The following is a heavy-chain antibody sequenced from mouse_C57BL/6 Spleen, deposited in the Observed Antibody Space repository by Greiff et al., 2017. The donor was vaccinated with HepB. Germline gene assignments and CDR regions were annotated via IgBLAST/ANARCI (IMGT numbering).Heavy chain of an antibody. V-gene: IGHV1-63*01. J-gene: IGHJ2*01. Sequence: QVQLKQSGAELVRPGTSVKMSCKASGYTFTNYWIGWAKQRPGHGLEWIGDIYPGGGYTNYNEKFKGKATLTADKSSSTAYMQFSSLTSEASAIYYCARSNYGSSYSDYWGQGTTLTVSS. D-gene: IGHD1-1*01. CDR3: ARSNYGSSYSDY. CDR1: GYTFTNYW. CDR2: IYPGGGYT.